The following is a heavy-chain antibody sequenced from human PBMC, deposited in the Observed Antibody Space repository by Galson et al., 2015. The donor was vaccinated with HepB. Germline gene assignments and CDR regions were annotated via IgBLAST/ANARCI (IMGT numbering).Heavy chain of an antibody. J-gene: IGHJ6*02. V-gene: IGHV3-53*01. CDR3: ARGQKPFTMIEV. Sequence: SLRLSCAASGFTVSSNYMSWVRQAPGKGLEWVSVIYSGGSTYYADSVKGRFTISRDNSKNTLYLQMNSLRAEDTAVYFCARGQKPFTMIEVWGQGTTVTVSS. CDR2: IYSGGST. CDR1: GFTVSSNY. D-gene: IGHD3-22*01.